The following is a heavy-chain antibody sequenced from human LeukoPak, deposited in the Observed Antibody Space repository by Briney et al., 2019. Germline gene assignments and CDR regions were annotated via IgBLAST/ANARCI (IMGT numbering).Heavy chain of an antibody. V-gene: IGHV3-23*01. CDR3: ARRSLSGWYLDY. Sequence: QSGGSLRPSCAASGFTFSSYGITWVRQAPGKGLEWVSTISATGGSTYYADSVKGRFTISRDNSKNTLYLQMNSLRAEDTAVYYCARRSLSGWYLDYWGQGTLVTVSS. CDR2: ISATGGST. D-gene: IGHD6-19*01. CDR1: GFTFSSYG. J-gene: IGHJ4*02.